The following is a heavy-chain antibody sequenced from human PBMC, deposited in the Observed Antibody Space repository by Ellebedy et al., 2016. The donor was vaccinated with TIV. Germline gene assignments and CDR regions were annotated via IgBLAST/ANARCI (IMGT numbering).Heavy chain of an antibody. CDR2: ITHRGSS. CDR3: ARGSSREPVAGTWGF. V-gene: IGHV4-34*01. Sequence: MPSETLSLTCAVYGGSFSGYYWSWIRQPPGKGLEWIGEITHRGSSNYNPSLKSRVTISLDTSKNQFSLNLISVTAADTAVYYCARGSSREPVAGTWGFWGQGTRVTVSS. CDR1: GGSFSGYY. J-gene: IGHJ4*02. D-gene: IGHD6-19*01.